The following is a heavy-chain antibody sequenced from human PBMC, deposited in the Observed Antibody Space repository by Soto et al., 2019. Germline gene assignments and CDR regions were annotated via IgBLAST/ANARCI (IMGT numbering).Heavy chain of an antibody. Sequence: QVQLVQSGVEVKKPGASVKVSRKASGYTFTSYGISWVRQAPGQGLEWMGWISGYSGNTKYAQKFQGRVTMTTDTSTSTAYMDLRSLRSDDTAVYYCARDSPDIVVVVAAIEHWGQGTLVTVSS. CDR2: ISGYSGNT. D-gene: IGHD2-2*02. CDR1: GYTFTSYG. V-gene: IGHV1-18*01. CDR3: ARDSPDIVVVVAAIEH. J-gene: IGHJ1*01.